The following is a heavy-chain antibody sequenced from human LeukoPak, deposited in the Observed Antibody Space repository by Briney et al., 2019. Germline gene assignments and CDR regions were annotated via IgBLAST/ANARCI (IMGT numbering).Heavy chain of an antibody. J-gene: IGHJ4*02. D-gene: IGHD1-26*01. Sequence: SETLSLTCTVSGGSISSGNYYWSWIRQPAGKGLEWIGRIYMSGSTNYNPSLKSRATISVDTSKNQFSLKLSSVTAADTAVYYCARDWGPSSATPYYFDHWGQGTLVTVSS. CDR1: GGSISSGNYY. CDR3: ARDWGPSSATPYYFDH. CDR2: IYMSGST. V-gene: IGHV4-61*02.